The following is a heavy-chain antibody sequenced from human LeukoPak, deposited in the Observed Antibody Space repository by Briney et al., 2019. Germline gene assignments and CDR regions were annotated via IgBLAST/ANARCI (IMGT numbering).Heavy chain of an antibody. CDR1: GGSFSVYY. CDR2: INHSGST. D-gene: IGHD5-12*01. J-gene: IGHJ4*02. V-gene: IGHV4-34*01. Sequence: SETLSLTCAVYGGSFSVYYWSWIRQPPGKGLEWIEEINHSGSTNYNPSLKSRVTISVDTSKNQFSLNLSSVTAADTAVYYCAGGGPIVATDYWGQGTLVSVSS. CDR3: AGGGPIVATDY.